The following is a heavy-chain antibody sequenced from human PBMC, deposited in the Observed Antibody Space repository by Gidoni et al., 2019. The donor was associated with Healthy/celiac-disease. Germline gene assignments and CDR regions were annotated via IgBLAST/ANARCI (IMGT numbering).Heavy chain of an antibody. CDR1: GGTFSSYA. J-gene: IGHJ3*02. CDR3: ARDTRPYYYDSSGYYYAFDI. V-gene: IGHV1-69*01. D-gene: IGHD3-22*01. CDR2: IIPIFGTA. Sequence: QVQLVQSGAEVKKPGSSVKVSCKASGGTFSSYAISWVRQAPGQGLEWMGGIIPIFGTANYAQKFQGRVTITADESTSTAYMELSSLRSEDTAVYYCARDTRPYYYDSSGYYYAFDIWGQGTMVTVSS.